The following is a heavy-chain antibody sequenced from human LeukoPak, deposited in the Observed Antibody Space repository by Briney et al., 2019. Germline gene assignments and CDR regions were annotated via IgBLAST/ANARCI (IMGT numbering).Heavy chain of an antibody. CDR3: TRATRISIFGVQYYFDY. CDR2: IRSKSYGGTT. V-gene: IGHV3-49*04. J-gene: IGHJ4*02. CDR1: GFTFGDYA. D-gene: IGHD3-3*01. Sequence: GRSLRLSCSTSGFTFGDYAMTWVRRAPGKGLEWVGFIRSKSYGGTTEYAASVQGRFTISRDDSKSVAYLQMDSLKTEDTAVYYCTRATRISIFGVQYYFDYWGRGTLVTVSS.